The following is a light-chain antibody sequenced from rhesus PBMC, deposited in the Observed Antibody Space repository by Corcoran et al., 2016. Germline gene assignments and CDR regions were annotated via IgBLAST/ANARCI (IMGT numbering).Light chain of an antibody. CDR3: QHYYGTPMYS. J-gene: IGKJ2*01. Sequence: DIQMTQSPSSLSASVGDRVTITCRASENVNNYLNWYQQKPGKAPKLLIYKASTLQSGVPSRFSGSGSGTDYPFSISSLQSEDVATYYCQHYYGTPMYSFGQGTKVEIK. CDR1: ENVNNY. V-gene: IGKV1-74*01. CDR2: KAS.